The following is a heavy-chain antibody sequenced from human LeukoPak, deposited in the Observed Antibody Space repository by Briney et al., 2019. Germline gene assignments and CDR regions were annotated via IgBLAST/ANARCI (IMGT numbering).Heavy chain of an antibody. J-gene: IGHJ4*02. V-gene: IGHV4-39*01. Sequence: SETLSLTCTVSGGSIRDSNYYWGWIRQPPDKGLEWIASTYFTGSTYYNPSLKSRVTISVDTSKNQFSLKLSSVTAADTAVYYCARRPRSAALDSWGQGTLVTVSS. CDR2: TYFTGST. CDR3: ARRPRSAALDS. CDR1: GGSIRDSNYY.